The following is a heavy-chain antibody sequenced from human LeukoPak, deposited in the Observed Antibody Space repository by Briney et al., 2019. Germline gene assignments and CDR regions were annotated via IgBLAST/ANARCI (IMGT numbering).Heavy chain of an antibody. CDR2: TYNSGST. D-gene: IGHD3-9*01. J-gene: IGHJ4*02. V-gene: IGHV4-59*12. Sequence: SETLSLTCTVSGGSISSYYWSWIRQPPGKGLEWIGYTYNSGSTNYNPSLKSRVTISVDTSKNQFSLKLSSVTAADTAVYYCARDAYYDILTGYSPFDYWGQGTLVTVSS. CDR1: GGSISSYY. CDR3: ARDAYYDILTGYSPFDY.